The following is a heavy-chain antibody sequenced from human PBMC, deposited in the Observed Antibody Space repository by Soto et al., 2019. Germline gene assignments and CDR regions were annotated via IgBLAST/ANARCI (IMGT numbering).Heavy chain of an antibody. V-gene: IGHV3-23*01. D-gene: IGHD2-15*01. CDR3: AQDRRGAYCSGGICYSPDY. Sequence: EVQLWESGGGLVQPGGSLRLSCAVSGFTFSSHVMSWVRQAPGKGLEWVSAISGTGGTDYEDSVKGRFTISRDNSKNALYLQMNNLRDEDTAVYYCAQDRRGAYCSGGICYSPDYWGQGTLGIVYS. CDR1: GFTFSSHV. CDR2: ISGTGGT. J-gene: IGHJ4*02.